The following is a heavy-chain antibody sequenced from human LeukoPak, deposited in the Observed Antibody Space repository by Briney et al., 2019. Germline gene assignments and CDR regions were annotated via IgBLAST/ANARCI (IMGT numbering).Heavy chain of an antibody. V-gene: IGHV4-34*01. J-gene: IGHJ4*02. CDR1: GGSFSGYY. D-gene: IGHD3-10*01. Sequence: SETLSLTCAVYGGSFSGYYWSWIRQPPGKGLEWIGEINHSGRTNYNPSLKSRVTISVDTSKNQFSLKLSSVTAADTAVYYCARGRGGLTYYYGSGSYPRFDYWGQGTLVTVSS. CDR3: ARGRGGLTYYYGSGSYPRFDY. CDR2: INHSGRT.